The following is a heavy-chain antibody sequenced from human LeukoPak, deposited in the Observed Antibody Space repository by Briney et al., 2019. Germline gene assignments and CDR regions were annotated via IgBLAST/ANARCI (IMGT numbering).Heavy chain of an antibody. D-gene: IGHD3-10*01. CDR3: AKRGPIYSASPGNYFDY. CDR1: GFTFSTCG. Sequence: PWGSLRLSCTASGFTFSTCGMTWVRQAPGKGLEWVSSISGNDDGTYYADSVKGRFTISRDNSKNTLYLQMNSLRAEDTAIYYCAKRGPIYSASPGNYFDYWGQGTLVTVSS. J-gene: IGHJ4*02. V-gene: IGHV3-23*01. CDR2: ISGNDDGT.